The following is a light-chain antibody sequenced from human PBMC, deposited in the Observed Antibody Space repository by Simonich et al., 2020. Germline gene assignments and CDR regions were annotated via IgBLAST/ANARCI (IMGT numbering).Light chain of an antibody. V-gene: IGKV3-11*01. J-gene: IGKJ5*01. Sequence: EIVLTQSPATLSLSPGERATLYCRASQSVSSYLAWYQQKPGQAPRLLIYDASNRATGIPARFSGSGSVTDFTLTISSLEPEDFAVYYCQQRSNWITFGQGTRLEIK. CDR1: QSVSSY. CDR3: QQRSNWIT. CDR2: DAS.